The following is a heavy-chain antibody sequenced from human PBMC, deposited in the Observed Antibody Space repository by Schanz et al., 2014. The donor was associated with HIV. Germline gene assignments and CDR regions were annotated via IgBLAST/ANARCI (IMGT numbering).Heavy chain of an antibody. CDR2: ISYDGSNK. D-gene: IGHD2-15*01. CDR3: ALSRPSGYGGSWYFDL. CDR1: GFTFSNYG. Sequence: VQLVESGGGVVQPGRSLRLSCAVSGFTFSNYGMHWVRQAPGNGLESVGVISYDGSNKYYADSLKGRFTIARENSKNTLYLQMNSLRAEDTAVYYCALSRPSGYGGSWYFDLWGRGTLVAVSS. J-gene: IGHJ2*01. V-gene: IGHV3-30*03.